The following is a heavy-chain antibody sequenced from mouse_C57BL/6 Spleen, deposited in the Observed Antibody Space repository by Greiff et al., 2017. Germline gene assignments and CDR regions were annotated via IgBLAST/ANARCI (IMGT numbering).Heavy chain of an antibody. V-gene: IGHV1-81*01. Sequence: QVQLKESGAELARPGASVKLSCKASGYTFTSYGISWVKQRTGQGLEWIGEIYPRSGNTYYNEKFKGKATLTADKSSSTAYMELRSLTSEDSAVYFCARGEDLLLRYYWGQGTTLTVSS. CDR1: GYTFTSYG. J-gene: IGHJ2*01. CDR2: IYPRSGNT. D-gene: IGHD1-1*01. CDR3: ARGEDLLLRYY.